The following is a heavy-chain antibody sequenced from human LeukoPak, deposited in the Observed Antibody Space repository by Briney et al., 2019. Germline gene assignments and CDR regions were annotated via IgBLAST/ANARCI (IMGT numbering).Heavy chain of an antibody. CDR2: VYHSGST. CDR3: VRWQQPRGFDS. CDR1: GGSMRLLY. Sequence: SETLSLTCTVSGGSMRLLYWGWIRQPPGKGLEWIGNVYHSGSTNYNPSLKTRLSLSVDTSKNQFSLRLRSVTAADRAIYYCVRWQQPRGFDSWGQGTLVSVSS. J-gene: IGHJ5*01. D-gene: IGHD5-18*01. V-gene: IGHV4-59*08.